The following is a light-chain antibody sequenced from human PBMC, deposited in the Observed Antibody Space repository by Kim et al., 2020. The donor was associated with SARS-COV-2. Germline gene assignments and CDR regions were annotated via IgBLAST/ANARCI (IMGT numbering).Light chain of an antibody. CDR2: DVS. Sequence: GRSVTISCTGTSSDVVYYYYVSWYQHHPGKAPNLMIYDVSMRPSGVPDRFSGSKSGDTASLIISGLQAEDEADYYCCSYAGSYTWVFGGGTQLTVL. CDR3: CSYAGSYTWV. J-gene: IGLJ3*02. V-gene: IGLV2-11*01. CDR1: SSDVVYYYY.